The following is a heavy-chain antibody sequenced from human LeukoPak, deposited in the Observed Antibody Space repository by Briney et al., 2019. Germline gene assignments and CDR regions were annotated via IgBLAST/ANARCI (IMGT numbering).Heavy chain of an antibody. D-gene: IGHD6-19*01. CDR2: ISWNGGEE. Sequence: GGSLRLSCAASGFTFSDYGMHWLRQAPGKGLEWVAVISWNGGEEHYGNSVRGRFTISRDNSKNMVYLQMNGLRAEDTAVYYCAKEQGYTGWLTTGHWGQGALVTVSS. CDR1: GFTFSDYG. CDR3: AKEQGYTGWLTTGH. J-gene: IGHJ4*02. V-gene: IGHV3-30*18.